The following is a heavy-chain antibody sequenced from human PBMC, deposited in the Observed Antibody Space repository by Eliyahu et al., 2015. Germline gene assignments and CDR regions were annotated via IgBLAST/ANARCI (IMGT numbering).Heavy chain of an antibody. Sequence: QVQLVESGGGVVQPGRSLRLSXAASGFXFSSYGXHWVRQAPGKGLEWVAVIWYDGSNKYYADSVKGRFTISRDNSKNTLYLQMNSLRAEDTAVYYCAREGYDFWSGTYYYYMDVWGKGTTVTVSS. CDR1: GFXFSSYG. J-gene: IGHJ6*03. CDR3: AREGYDFWSGTYYYYMDV. CDR2: IWYDGSNK. D-gene: IGHD3-3*01. V-gene: IGHV3-33*01.